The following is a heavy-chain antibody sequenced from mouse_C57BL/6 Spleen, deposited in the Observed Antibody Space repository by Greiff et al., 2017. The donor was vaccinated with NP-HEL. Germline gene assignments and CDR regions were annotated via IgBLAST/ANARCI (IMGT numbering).Heavy chain of an antibody. J-gene: IGHJ3*01. Sequence: EVQVVESGGGLVQPGGSLKLSCAASGFTFSDYGMAWVRQAPRKGPEWVAFISNLAYSIYYADTVTGRFTISRENAKNTLYLEMSSLRSEDTAMYYCARRGSGTAWFAYWGQGTLVTVSA. CDR3: ARRGSGTAWFAY. CDR1: GFTFSDYG. V-gene: IGHV5-15*01. D-gene: IGHD4-1*01. CDR2: ISNLAYSI.